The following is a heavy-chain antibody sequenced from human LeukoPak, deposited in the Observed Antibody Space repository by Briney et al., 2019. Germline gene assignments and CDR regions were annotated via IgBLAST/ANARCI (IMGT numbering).Heavy chain of an antibody. D-gene: IGHD3-16*02. CDR2: IYYSGST. V-gene: IGHV4-59*01. Sequence: NPSETLSLTCTVSGGSIISYYWRWIRQPPGRGLEWIGYIYYSGSTNYNPSLKSRVTISVDTSKNQFSLNLSSVTTADTAVYYCARGDGYRAPLGYWGLGSLVTVSS. CDR3: ARGDGYRAPLGY. J-gene: IGHJ4*02. CDR1: GGSIISYY.